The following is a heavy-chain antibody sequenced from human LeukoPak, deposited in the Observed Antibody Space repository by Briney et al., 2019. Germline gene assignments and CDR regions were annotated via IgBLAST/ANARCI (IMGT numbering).Heavy chain of an antibody. CDR3: ATYYGLDLDWNYGDY. D-gene: IGHD1-7*01. J-gene: IGHJ4*02. CDR1: GYSFTNSW. CDR2: IYPGDSDT. V-gene: IGHV5-51*01. Sequence: TGESLKISCKGSGYSFTNSWIGWVRQMPGKGLEWMGIIYPGDSDTRYSPSFQGQVTISADKSISTAYLQWSSLKASDTAMYYCATYYGLDLDWNYGDYWGQGTLVTVSS.